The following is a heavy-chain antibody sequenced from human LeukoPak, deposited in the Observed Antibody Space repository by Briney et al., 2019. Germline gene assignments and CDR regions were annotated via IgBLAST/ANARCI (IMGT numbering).Heavy chain of an antibody. CDR3: ARAASDYDILTGYIPAPFDY. CDR2: IYTSGST. D-gene: IGHD3-9*01. CDR1: GGSISSYY. Sequence: SETLSLTCTVSGGSISSYYWSWIRQPAGKGLEWIGRIYTSGSTNYNPSLKSRVTMSVDTSKNQFSLKLSSVTAADTAVYYCARAASDYDILTGYIPAPFDYWGQGTLVTVSS. J-gene: IGHJ4*02. V-gene: IGHV4-4*07.